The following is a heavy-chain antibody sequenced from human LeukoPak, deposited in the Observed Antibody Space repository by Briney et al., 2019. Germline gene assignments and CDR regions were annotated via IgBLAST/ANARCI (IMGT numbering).Heavy chain of an antibody. Sequence: GGSLRLSCAASGFTFSSYEMNWVRQAPGEGLEWVSYISSSGSTIYYADSVKGRFTISRDNAKNSLYLQMNSLRAEDTAVYYCARVGLLMAFDYWSQGTLVTVSS. D-gene: IGHD2-15*01. V-gene: IGHV3-48*03. CDR3: ARVGLLMAFDY. CDR1: GFTFSSYE. J-gene: IGHJ4*02. CDR2: ISSSGSTI.